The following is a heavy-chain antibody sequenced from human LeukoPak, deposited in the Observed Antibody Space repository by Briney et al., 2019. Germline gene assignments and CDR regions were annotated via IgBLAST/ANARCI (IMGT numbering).Heavy chain of an antibody. D-gene: IGHD1-26*01. CDR1: GFTFSSYN. V-gene: IGHV3-21*01. Sequence: GGSLRLSCAASGFTFSSYNMNWVRQAPGKGLEWVSSISSSSSYIYYADSMKGRFTISRDNAKNSLCLQMNSLRAEDTAIYYCARDLSVGAKPDLGFDYWGQGTLVTVSS. J-gene: IGHJ4*02. CDR2: ISSSSSYI. CDR3: ARDLSVGAKPDLGFDY.